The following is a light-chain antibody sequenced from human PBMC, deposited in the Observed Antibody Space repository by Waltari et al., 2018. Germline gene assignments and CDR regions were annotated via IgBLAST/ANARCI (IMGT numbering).Light chain of an antibody. CDR2: DAS. V-gene: IGKV3-11*01. CDR3: LQRSLWPWT. CDR1: QTVSTY. Sequence: IVLTQSPATLSLSPGERAPLSCRASQTVSTYLAWFQQNPGQAPRLLIYDASNRAPGIPARFSGSGSGTDFSLTISSLEPEDFAVYYCLQRSLWPWTFGQGTKVAVK. J-gene: IGKJ1*01.